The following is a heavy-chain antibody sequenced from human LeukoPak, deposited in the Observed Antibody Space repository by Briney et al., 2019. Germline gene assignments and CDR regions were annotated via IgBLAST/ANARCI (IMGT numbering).Heavy chain of an antibody. Sequence: SETLSLTCTVSGGSISSYYWSWIRQPPGKGLEWIGYIYYSGSTNYSPSLKSRVTISVDTSKNQSSLKLSSVTAADTAVYYCARGGYSSGWYRFDYWGQGTLVTVSS. V-gene: IGHV4-59*01. CDR1: GGSISSYY. CDR3: ARGGYSSGWYRFDY. J-gene: IGHJ4*02. D-gene: IGHD6-19*01. CDR2: IYYSGST.